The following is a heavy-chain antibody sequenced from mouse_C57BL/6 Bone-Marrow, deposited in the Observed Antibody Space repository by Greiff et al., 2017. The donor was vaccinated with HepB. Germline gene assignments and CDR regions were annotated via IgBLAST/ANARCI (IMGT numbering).Heavy chain of an antibody. D-gene: IGHD1-1*01. J-gene: IGHJ2*01. CDR2: IDPEDGET. CDR1: GYTFTSYW. V-gene: IGHV14-2*01. Sequence: EVQLQQPGAELVKPGASVKVSCKASGYTFTSYWMHWVKQRTEQGLEWIGRIDPEDGETKYAPKFQGKATITADTSSNTAYLQLSSLTSEDTAVYYCARGTVVDLDYWGQGTTLTVSS. CDR3: ARGTVVDLDY.